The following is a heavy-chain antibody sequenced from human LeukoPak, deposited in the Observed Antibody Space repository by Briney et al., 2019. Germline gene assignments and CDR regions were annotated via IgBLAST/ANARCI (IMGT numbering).Heavy chain of an antibody. CDR3: AKAPVIAAAGTLDY. V-gene: IGHV3-74*01. Sequence: GGSLRLSCAASGFTFSSYWMHWVRQAPGKGLVWVSRINGDGSSTSYADSVKGRFTISRDNAKNTLYLQMNSLRDEDTAVYYCAKAPVIAAAGTLDYWGQGTLVTVSS. CDR1: GFTFSSYW. J-gene: IGHJ4*02. D-gene: IGHD6-13*01. CDR2: INGDGSST.